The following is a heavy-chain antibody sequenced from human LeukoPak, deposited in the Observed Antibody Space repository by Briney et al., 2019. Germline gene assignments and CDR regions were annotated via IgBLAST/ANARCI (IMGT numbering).Heavy chain of an antibody. CDR2: ITLSGANT. CDR1: GFTFSSYD. V-gene: IGHV3-23*01. Sequence: GGSLRLSCAASGFTFSSYDMSWVRQAPGKGLEWVSSITLSGANTFYADSVMGRFTISRDNSKNTLYLQMNNLSAEDTAVYYCAKRGNPAVGHHYLDVWGEGTPVSVSS. CDR3: AKRGNPAVGHHYLDV. J-gene: IGHJ6*03. D-gene: IGHD2-2*01.